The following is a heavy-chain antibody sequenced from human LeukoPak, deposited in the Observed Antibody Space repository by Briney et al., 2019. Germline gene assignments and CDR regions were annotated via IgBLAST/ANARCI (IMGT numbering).Heavy chain of an antibody. V-gene: IGHV5-51*01. Sequence: EESLKISCKGSGYNFATYWIGWVRQMPGKGLEWMGIIYPVDSDTRYSPSFQGQVTISADKSISTAYLQWSSLKASDTAMYYCASLFRGGSGSFRAAFDIWGQGTMVTVSS. D-gene: IGHD3-10*01. J-gene: IGHJ3*02. CDR2: IYPVDSDT. CDR1: GYNFATYW. CDR3: ASLFRGGSGSFRAAFDI.